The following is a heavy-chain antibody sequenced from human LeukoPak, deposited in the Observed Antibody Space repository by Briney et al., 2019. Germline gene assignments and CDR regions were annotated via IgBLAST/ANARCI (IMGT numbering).Heavy chain of an antibody. CDR3: ARELREHGVFDI. Sequence: PGGSLRLSCAASGFTLKTYSMNWVRQAPGKGLEWVSEIYSDGSTYYAASVKGRFSISRDNSKNTVYLQMSSLRAEDTAIYYCARELREHGVFDIWGQGTMVTVSS. V-gene: IGHV3-53*01. J-gene: IGHJ3*02. D-gene: IGHD1-26*01. CDR1: GFTLKTYS. CDR2: IYSDGST.